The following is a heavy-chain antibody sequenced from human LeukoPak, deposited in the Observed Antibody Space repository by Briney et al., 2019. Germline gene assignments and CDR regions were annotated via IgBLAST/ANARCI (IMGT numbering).Heavy chain of an antibody. D-gene: IGHD2-2*01. CDR2: ISYSGST. Sequence: SETLSLTCTVSGGSISSGDYYWNWIRQHPGKGLEWIGYISYSGSTYYNPSLKTRLSISIDTSKNQFSLKLSSVTAADTAVYYCGRGKGSCSSSSCNYYFEFWGQGTLVTVSS. J-gene: IGHJ4*02. CDR3: GRGKGSCSSSSCNYYFEF. V-gene: IGHV4-31*03. CDR1: GGSISSGDYY.